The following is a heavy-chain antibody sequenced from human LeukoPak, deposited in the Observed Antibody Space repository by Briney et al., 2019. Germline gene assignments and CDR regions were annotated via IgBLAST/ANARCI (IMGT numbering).Heavy chain of an antibody. V-gene: IGHV4-34*01. Sequence: PSETLSLTCGVSGGSLNKYYWAWIRQPPGKGLEWIGEINRSGNTNYNPSLKSRVTISVDMSKNEFSLKLSYVTAADTAVYFCARSGVTTFLYLDWGQEALVTVSS. J-gene: IGHJ4*02. D-gene: IGHD4-11*01. CDR3: ARSGVTTFLYLD. CDR1: GGSLNKYY. CDR2: INRSGNT.